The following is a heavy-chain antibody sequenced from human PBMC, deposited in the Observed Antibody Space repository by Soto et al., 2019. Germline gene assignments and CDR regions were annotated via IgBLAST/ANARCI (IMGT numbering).Heavy chain of an antibody. J-gene: IGHJ6*02. D-gene: IGHD6-6*01. V-gene: IGHV3-66*01. CDR2: IYSGGST. Sequence: EVQLVESGGCLVQPGGSLRLSCAASGFTVSSNYMSWVRQAPGKGLEWVSVIYSGGSTYYADSVKGRFTISRDNSKNTLYLQMNSLRAEDTAVYYCARDSEQLGYGMDVWGQGTTVTVSS. CDR3: ARDSEQLGYGMDV. CDR1: GFTVSSNY.